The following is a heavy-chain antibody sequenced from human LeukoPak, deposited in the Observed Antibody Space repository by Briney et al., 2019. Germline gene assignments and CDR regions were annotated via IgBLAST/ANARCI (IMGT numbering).Heavy chain of an antibody. CDR1: GFTFSSYS. Sequence: GGSLRLSCAASGFTFSSYSMNWVRQAPGKGLEWVSYISSSSSTIYYADSVKGRFTISRDNAKSSLCLQMNSLRDEDTAVYYCARDRAAGSKTDYWGQGTLVTVSS. J-gene: IGHJ4*02. D-gene: IGHD3-10*01. CDR2: ISSSSSTI. V-gene: IGHV3-48*02. CDR3: ARDRAAGSKTDY.